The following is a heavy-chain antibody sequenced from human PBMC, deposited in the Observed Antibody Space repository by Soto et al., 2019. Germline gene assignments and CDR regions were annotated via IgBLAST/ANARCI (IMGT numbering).Heavy chain of an antibody. D-gene: IGHD3-16*02. Sequence: PTLSLTCAISGDSVSSNSAAWNWIRQSPSRGLEWLGRTYYRSKWYNDYAVSVKSRITINPDTSKNQFSLQLNSVTPEDTAVYYCARERTSFQLYRGPYGMDVWGQGTTVIVSS. J-gene: IGHJ6*02. V-gene: IGHV6-1*01. CDR1: GDSVSSNSAA. CDR3: ARERTSFQLYRGPYGMDV. CDR2: TYYRSKWYN.